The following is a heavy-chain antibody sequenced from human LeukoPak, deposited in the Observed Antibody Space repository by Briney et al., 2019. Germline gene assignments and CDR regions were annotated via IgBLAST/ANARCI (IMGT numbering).Heavy chain of an antibody. Sequence: SVKVSCKASGGTFSSYAISWVRQAPGQGLEWMGGIIPIFGTANYAQKFQGRVTITADESTSTAYMELNSLRSEDTAVYYCARAEPPFGTTGTTPWSDPWGQGTLVTVSS. D-gene: IGHD1-1*01. CDR1: GGTFSSYA. CDR2: IIPIFGTA. V-gene: IGHV1-69*13. J-gene: IGHJ5*02. CDR3: ARAEPPFGTTGTTPWSDP.